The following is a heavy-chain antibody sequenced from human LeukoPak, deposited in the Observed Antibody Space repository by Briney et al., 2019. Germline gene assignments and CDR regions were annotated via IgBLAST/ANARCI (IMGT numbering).Heavy chain of an antibody. J-gene: IGHJ4*02. Sequence: GGSLRLSCAASGLTFSSYAMSWVRQAPGKGLEWVSTITGSGGSTYYADSVKGRFTISRDNSKNTLYLQMNSLRAEDTAVYYCAKVFPYYDSSGRYFDYWGQGTLVTVSS. CDR2: ITGSGGST. CDR3: AKVFPYYDSSGRYFDY. CDR1: GLTFSSYA. V-gene: IGHV3-23*01. D-gene: IGHD3-22*01.